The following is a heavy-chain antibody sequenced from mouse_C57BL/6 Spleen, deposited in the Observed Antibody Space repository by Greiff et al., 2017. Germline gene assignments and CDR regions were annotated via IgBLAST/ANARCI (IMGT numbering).Heavy chain of an antibody. J-gene: IGHJ4*01. CDR2: IDPETGGT. CDR3: TRGGYYDYAMDY. CDR1: GYTFTDYE. Sequence: VQLQQSGAELVRPGASVTLSCKASGYTFTDYEMHWVKQTPVHGLEWIGAIDPETGGTAYNQKFKGKAILTADKSSSTSYMELRSLTSEDSAVYYCTRGGYYDYAMDYWGQGTSVTVSS. D-gene: IGHD2-3*01. V-gene: IGHV1-15*01.